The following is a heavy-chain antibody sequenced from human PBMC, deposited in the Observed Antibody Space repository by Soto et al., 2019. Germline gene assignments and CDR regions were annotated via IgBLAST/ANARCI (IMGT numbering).Heavy chain of an antibody. V-gene: IGHV4-31*03. CDR3: ARMMGGYSYAGYYYYYGMDV. CDR1: GGSISSGGYY. D-gene: IGHD5-18*01. Sequence: SETLSLTCTVSGGSISSGGYYWSWILQHPGQGLEWIGYIYYSGSTYYNPALKSRVTISVDTSKNQFSLKLSSVTAADTAVSYCARMMGGYSYAGYYYYYGMDVWGQGTTVTVSS. J-gene: IGHJ6*02. CDR2: IYYSGST.